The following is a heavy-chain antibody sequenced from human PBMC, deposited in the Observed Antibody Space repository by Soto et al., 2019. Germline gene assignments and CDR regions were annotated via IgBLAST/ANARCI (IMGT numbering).Heavy chain of an antibody. D-gene: IGHD1-26*01. V-gene: IGHV3-21*01. CDR1: GFTFSSYS. CDR3: ARSQWEGYMDV. Sequence: EVQLVESGGGLVKPGGSLRLSCAASGFTFSSYSMNWVRQAPGKGLEWVLSISSSSSYIYYADSVKGRFTISRDNAKNSLYLQMNSLRAEDTAVYYCARSQWEGYMDVWGKGTTVTVSS. CDR2: ISSSSSYI. J-gene: IGHJ6*03.